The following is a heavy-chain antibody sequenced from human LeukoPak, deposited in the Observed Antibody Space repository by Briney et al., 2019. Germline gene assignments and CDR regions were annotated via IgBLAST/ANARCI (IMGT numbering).Heavy chain of an antibody. V-gene: IGHV3-30-3*01. CDR1: GFTFSNYA. CDR2: ISYTGSNK. J-gene: IGHJ4*02. Sequence: GGSLRLSCAASGFTFSNYAMHWVRQAPGKGLEWVAVISYTGSNKYYADSVKGRFTISRDNSKNTLYLQMNSLRTEDTAVYYCAKEGSSGWTRSFDYWGQGTLVTVSS. D-gene: IGHD6-19*01. CDR3: AKEGSSGWTRSFDY.